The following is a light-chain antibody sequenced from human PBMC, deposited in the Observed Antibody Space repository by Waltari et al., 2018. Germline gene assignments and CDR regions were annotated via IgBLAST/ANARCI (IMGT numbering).Light chain of an antibody. J-gene: IGLJ2*01. V-gene: IGLV2-23*02. CDR3: CSYVQKDIWL. CDR1: LSDGGNSDF. Sequence: QSALPQFASVSGAPGQSITISCTTTLSDGGNSDFVSWYQHHPGKVPTLLLYEVFKRPSNISHRFTGSRSGNTASLSISGLQADDEADYYCCSYVQKDIWLFGRGTKVTVL. CDR2: EVF.